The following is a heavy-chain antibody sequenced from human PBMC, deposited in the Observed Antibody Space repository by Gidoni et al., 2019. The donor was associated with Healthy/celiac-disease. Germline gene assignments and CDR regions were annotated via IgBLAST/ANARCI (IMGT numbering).Heavy chain of an antibody. CDR3: AKDRDGSGVDDY. Sequence: SGFTFSSYAMSWVRQAPGKGLEWVSAISGSGGSTYYADSVKGRFTISRDNSKNTLYLQMNSLRAEDTAVYYCAKDRDGSGVDDYWGQGTLVTVSS. CDR1: GFTFSSYA. V-gene: IGHV3-23*01. CDR2: ISGSGGST. J-gene: IGHJ4*02. D-gene: IGHD3-10*01.